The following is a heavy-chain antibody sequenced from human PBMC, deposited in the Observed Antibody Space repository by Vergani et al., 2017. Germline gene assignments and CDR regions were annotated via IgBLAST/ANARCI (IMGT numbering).Heavy chain of an antibody. D-gene: IGHD2-21*02. CDR2: IIPILGIA. CDR3: ARACGGDCRDAFDI. Sequence: QVQLFQSGAAVKKPGSSVKVSCKASGGTFSSYTISWVRQAPGQGLEWMGRIIPILGIANYAQKFQGRVTITADKSTSTAYMELSSLGSEDTAVYYCARACGGDCRDAFDIWGQGTMVTVSS. V-gene: IGHV1-69*02. CDR1: GGTFSSYT. J-gene: IGHJ3*02.